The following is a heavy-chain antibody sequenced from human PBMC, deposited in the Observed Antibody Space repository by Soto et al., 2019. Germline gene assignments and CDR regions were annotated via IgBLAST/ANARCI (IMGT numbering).Heavy chain of an antibody. D-gene: IGHD1-1*01. V-gene: IGHV1-18*01. Sequence: QVHLVQSGAEVKKPGASVKVSCQGSGYAFTTYGITWVRQAPGQGLEWMGWISAHNDNTNYAQKLQGRVTVTRDTSTSTAYMELRSLRYDDTAVYYCARGGYGDYWGQGALVTVSS. CDR3: ARGGYGDY. CDR1: GYAFTTYG. J-gene: IGHJ4*02. CDR2: ISAHNDNT.